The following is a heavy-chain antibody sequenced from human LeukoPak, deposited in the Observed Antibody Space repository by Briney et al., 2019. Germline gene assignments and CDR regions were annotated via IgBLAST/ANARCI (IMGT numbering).Heavy chain of an antibody. D-gene: IGHD6-19*01. CDR2: IIPIFGTA. V-gene: IGHV1-69*13. CDR1: GGTFSSYA. J-gene: IGHJ4*02. CDR3: ARVSRSYSSGWYYFDY. Sequence: SVNVSCKASGGTFSSYAISWVRQAPGQGLEWMGGIIPIFGTANYAQKFQGRVTITADESTSTAYMELSSLRSEDTAVYYCARVSRSYSSGWYYFDYWGQGTLVTVSS.